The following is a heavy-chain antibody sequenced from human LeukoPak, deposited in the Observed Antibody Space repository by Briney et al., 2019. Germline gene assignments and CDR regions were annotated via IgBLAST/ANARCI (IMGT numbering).Heavy chain of an antibody. J-gene: IGHJ4*02. V-gene: IGHV4-39*07. CDR2: IYYSGST. CDR3: ARELHWGRGYSGYDPLDY. CDR1: GFTFSSYG. D-gene: IGHD5-12*01. Sequence: PGGSLRLSCAASGFTFSSYGMSWIRQPPGKGLEWIGSIYYSGSTYYSPSLKSRVTISVDTSKNQFSLKLSSVTAADTAVYYCARELHWGRGYSGYDPLDYWGQGTLVTVSS.